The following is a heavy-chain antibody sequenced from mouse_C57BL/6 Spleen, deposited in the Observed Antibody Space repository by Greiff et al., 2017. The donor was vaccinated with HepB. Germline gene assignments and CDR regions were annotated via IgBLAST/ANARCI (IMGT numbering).Heavy chain of an antibody. Sequence: VQLQQSGAELVRPGTSVKLSCKASGYTFTSYWMHWVKQRPGQGLEWIGVIDPSDSYTNYNQKFKGKATLTVDTSSSTAYMQLSSLTSEDSAVYYCARVGLTGTLGGYYFDYWGQGTTLTVSS. D-gene: IGHD1-1*02. CDR3: ARVGLTGTLGGYYFDY. J-gene: IGHJ2*01. V-gene: IGHV1-59*01. CDR1: GYTFTSYW. CDR2: IDPSDSYT.